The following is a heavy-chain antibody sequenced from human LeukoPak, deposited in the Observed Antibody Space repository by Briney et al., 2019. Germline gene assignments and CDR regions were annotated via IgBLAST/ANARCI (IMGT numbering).Heavy chain of an antibody. CDR3: AGQAFCTGSRCNPFDY. CDR2: MFYGGTT. D-gene: IGHD3/OR15-3a*01. CDR1: GDSMNDYY. J-gene: IGHJ4*02. Sequence: PSETLSLTCTVSGDSMNDYYWSWIRQPPGKRLEWIGYMFYGGTTSINPTLRSRVTISVDTSKNQFSLKLSSVTAADTAVYYCAGQAFCTGSRCNPFDYWGQGTLVTVSS. V-gene: IGHV4-59*13.